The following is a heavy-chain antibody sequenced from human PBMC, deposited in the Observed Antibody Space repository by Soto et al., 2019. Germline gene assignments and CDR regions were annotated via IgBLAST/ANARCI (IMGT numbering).Heavy chain of an antibody. Sequence: QVQLQESGPGLVKPSQTLSLTCTVSGGSISSGDYYWSWIRQPQGKGLEWIGYIYYSGSTYYNPSLKSRVNISVDTSKNQFSLKLSSVTAADTAVYYCARATGTRAGRLDYFDYWGQGTLVTVSS. CDR2: IYYSGST. D-gene: IGHD1-7*01. CDR3: ARATGTRAGRLDYFDY. J-gene: IGHJ4*02. V-gene: IGHV4-30-4*01. CDR1: GGSISSGDYY.